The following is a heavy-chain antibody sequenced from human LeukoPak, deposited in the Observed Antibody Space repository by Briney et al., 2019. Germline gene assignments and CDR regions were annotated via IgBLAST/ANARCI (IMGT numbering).Heavy chain of an antibody. CDR2: ISWNSGSI. J-gene: IGHJ4*02. CDR1: GFTFDDYA. D-gene: IGHD6-19*01. CDR3: AKEKSSGWFDY. V-gene: IGHV3-9*01. Sequence: PGRYLRLYCAASGFTFDDYAMHWVRQAPGKGLEWVSGISWNSGSIGYADSVKGRFTISRDNAKNSLYLQMNSLRAEDTALYYCAKEKSSGWFDYWGQGTLVTVSS.